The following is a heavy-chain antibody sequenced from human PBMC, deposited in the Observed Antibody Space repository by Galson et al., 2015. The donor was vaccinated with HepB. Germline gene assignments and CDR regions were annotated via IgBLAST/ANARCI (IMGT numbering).Heavy chain of an antibody. J-gene: IGHJ5*02. CDR2: FDPEDGET. CDR1: GYTLTELS. CDR3: ATGWVGYYDSSGYINWFDP. V-gene: IGHV1-24*01. Sequence: SVKVSCKVSGYTLTELSMHWVRQAPGKGLEWMGGFDPEDGETIYAQKFQGRVTMTEDTSTDTAYMELSSLRSEDTAVYYCATGWVGYYDSSGYINWFDPWGQGTLVTVSS. D-gene: IGHD3-22*01.